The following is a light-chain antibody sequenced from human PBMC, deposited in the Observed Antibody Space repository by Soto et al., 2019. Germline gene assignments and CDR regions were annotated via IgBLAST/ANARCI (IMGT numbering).Light chain of an antibody. CDR3: QQYGGSPWT. Sequence: EIVLTHSPGTLSLSEGERATLFCRASERVASNYLAWYQQKPGQAPRLLIYGASSRATGIPDRFSGSGSGTDFTLTISRLEPEDFAVFYCQQYGGSPWTFGQGTKVAIK. J-gene: IGKJ1*01. V-gene: IGKV3-20*01. CDR1: ERVASNY. CDR2: GAS.